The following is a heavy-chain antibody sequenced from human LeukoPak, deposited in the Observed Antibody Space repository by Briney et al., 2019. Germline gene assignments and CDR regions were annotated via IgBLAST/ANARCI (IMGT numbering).Heavy chain of an antibody. V-gene: IGHV3-48*01. Sequence: PGGSLRLSCAASGFTFSSYWMSWVRQAPGKGLEWVSYISSSGSTIYYADSVKGRFTISRDNAKNSVSLQMNSLRAEDTAVYYCAKERRYSYGPFDYWGQGTLVTVSS. CDR2: ISSSGSTI. D-gene: IGHD5-18*01. J-gene: IGHJ4*02. CDR3: AKERRYSYGPFDY. CDR1: GFTFSSYW.